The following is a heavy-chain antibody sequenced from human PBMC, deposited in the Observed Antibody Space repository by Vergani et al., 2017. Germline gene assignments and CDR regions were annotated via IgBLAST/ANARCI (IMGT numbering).Heavy chain of an antibody. CDR2: ISPGASTV. Sequence: LEESGGGSVKPGGSLRLSCAASGFKFSDRYMSWIRQAPGKGLEWVSHISPGASTVSYTDSVTGRFTVSRDNDNNSLTLDMTTLRVEDTAVFYWAKKPGISTTRHYYAMDVWGQGTTVTVSS. D-gene: IGHD6-13*01. CDR3: AKKPGISTTRHYYAMDV. CDR1: GFKFSDRY. J-gene: IGHJ6*02. V-gene: IGHV3-11*04.